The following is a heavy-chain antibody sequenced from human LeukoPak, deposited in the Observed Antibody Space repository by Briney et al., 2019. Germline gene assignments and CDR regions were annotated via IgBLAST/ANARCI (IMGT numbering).Heavy chain of an antibody. CDR2: LNEEGSTA. V-gene: IGHV3-74*01. CDR3: VRERIYYSDLAYKERENFDP. J-gene: IGHJ5*02. CDR1: GFTFSLSW. D-gene: IGHD1-26*01. Sequence: RGSLRVSCAAPGFTFSLSWMRWVRHGPGKGLMWVSRLNEEGSTADYAESVKGRFTMSRDNAKCKVFLEMRGLTVEATAIYFCVRERIYYSDLAYKERENFDPWGRGTLVTVSS.